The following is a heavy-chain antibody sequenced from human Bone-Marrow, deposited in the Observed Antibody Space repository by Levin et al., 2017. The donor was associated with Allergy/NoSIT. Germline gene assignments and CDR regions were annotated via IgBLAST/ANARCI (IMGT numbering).Heavy chain of an antibody. CDR3: SKEMVYRKTPGLDV. CDR2: ISSSGTKT. J-gene: IGHJ6*02. CDR1: GFTFSNYA. Sequence: PGGSLRLSCAASGFTFSNYAMSWVRQAPGKGLEWVSAISSSGTKTYYADSVKGRFTISRDNSKNTLYLQMNSLRADDTAVYYCSKEMVYRKTPGLDVWGQGTTVTVSS. V-gene: IGHV3-23*01. D-gene: IGHD2-8*01.